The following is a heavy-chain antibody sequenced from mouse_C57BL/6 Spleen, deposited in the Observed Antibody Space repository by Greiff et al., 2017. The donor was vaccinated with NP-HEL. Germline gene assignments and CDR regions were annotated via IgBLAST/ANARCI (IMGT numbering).Heavy chain of an antibody. CDR2: INPSSGYT. J-gene: IGHJ2*01. CDR1: GYTFTSYT. CDR3: ARSRDPLYFDY. Sequence: VQLQQSGAELARPGASVKMSCKASGYTFTSYTMHWVKQRPGQGLEWIGYINPSSGYTKYNQKFKDKATLTAYKSSSTAYMQLSSLTSEDSAVYYCARSRDPLYFDYWGKGTTLTVSS. V-gene: IGHV1-4*01.